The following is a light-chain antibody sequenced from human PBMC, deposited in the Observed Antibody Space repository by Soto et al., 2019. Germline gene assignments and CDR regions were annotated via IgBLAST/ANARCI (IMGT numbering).Light chain of an antibody. CDR3: QHSYSTLWT. CDR1: QSISSY. CDR2: AAS. Sequence: DIQMTQSPSSLSASVGDRVTITCRASQSISSYLNWYQQKPGKAPKLLIYAASSLQCGVPSRFSGCGSGTDFTLTISSLQPEDFATYYCQHSYSTLWTFGQGTKVEIK. J-gene: IGKJ1*01. V-gene: IGKV1-39*01.